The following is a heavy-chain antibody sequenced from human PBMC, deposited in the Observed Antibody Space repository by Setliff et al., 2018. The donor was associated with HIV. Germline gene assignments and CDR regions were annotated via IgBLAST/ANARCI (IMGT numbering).Heavy chain of an antibody. CDR1: GYTFTNYG. CDR2: ISAYNGNT. D-gene: IGHD1-26*01. CDR3: ARRLVGVDNAFDI. J-gene: IGHJ3*02. V-gene: IGHV1-18*01. Sequence: ASVKVSCKASGYTFTNYGINWVRQAPGQGLEWMGWISAYNGNTKYAQKLQGRVTMTTDTSTSTAYMELRSLRSDDTAVYYCARRLVGVDNAFDIWGQGTMVTVSS.